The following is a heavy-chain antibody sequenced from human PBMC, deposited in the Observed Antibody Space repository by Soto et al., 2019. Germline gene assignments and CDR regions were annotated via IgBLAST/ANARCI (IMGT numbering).Heavy chain of an antibody. J-gene: IGHJ4*02. CDR3: AADVWELRTFDY. V-gene: IGHV4-30-2*01. D-gene: IGHD1-26*01. CDR2: IYHSGST. Sequence: SETLSLTCAVSGGSISSGGYSWSWIRQPPGKGLEWIGYIYHSGSTYYNPSLKSRVTISVDRSKNQFSLKLSSVTAADTAVYNCAADVWELRTFDYWGQGTLVTVSS. CDR1: GGSISSGGYS.